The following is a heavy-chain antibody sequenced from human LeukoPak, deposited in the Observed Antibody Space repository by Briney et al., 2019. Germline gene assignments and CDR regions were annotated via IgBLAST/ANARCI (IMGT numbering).Heavy chain of an antibody. V-gene: IGHV3-7*01. CDR1: GFTFSSYW. J-gene: IGHJ4*02. CDR3: ARDQKFGIFGVLGQYYFDY. CDR2: IKQDGSEK. D-gene: IGHD3-3*01. Sequence: PGGSLRLSCAASGFTFSSYWMSWVRQAPGKGLEWVANIKQDGSEKYYVDSVKGRFTISRDNAKNSLYLQMNSLRAEDTAVYYCARDQKFGIFGVLGQYYFDYWGQGTLVTVSS.